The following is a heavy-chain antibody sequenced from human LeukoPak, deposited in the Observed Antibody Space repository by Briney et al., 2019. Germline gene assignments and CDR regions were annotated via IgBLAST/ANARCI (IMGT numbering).Heavy chain of an antibody. D-gene: IGHD6-19*01. CDR3: ARDQSGVAVAGGDY. CDR2: ISYDGSNK. CDR1: GFTFSSYA. V-gene: IGHV3-30-3*01. Sequence: GGSLRLSCAASGFTFSSYAMHWVRQAPGKGLEWVAVISYDGSNKYYADSVKGRFTISRDNSKNTLYLQMNSLRAEDTAVYYCARDQSGVAVAGGDYWGQGTLVTVS. J-gene: IGHJ4*02.